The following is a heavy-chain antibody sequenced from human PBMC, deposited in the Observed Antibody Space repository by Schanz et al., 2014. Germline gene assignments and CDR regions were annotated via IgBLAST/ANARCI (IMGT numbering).Heavy chain of an antibody. CDR1: GFTFSIYS. J-gene: IGHJ4*02. CDR3: ARDKGGYYPFDY. CDR2: IKQDESER. V-gene: IGHV3-7*01. Sequence: EVQLVESGGDLVQPGGSLRLSCSASGFTFSIYSMNWVRQAPGKGLEWVANIKQDESERSYVDSVKGRFTISRDNAKNSLYLQMNSLRAEDTAVYYCARDKGGYYPFDYWGQGTLVTVSS. D-gene: IGHD3-3*01.